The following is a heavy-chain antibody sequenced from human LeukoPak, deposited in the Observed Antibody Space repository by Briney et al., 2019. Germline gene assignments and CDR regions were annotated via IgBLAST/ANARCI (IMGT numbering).Heavy chain of an antibody. V-gene: IGHV3-7*01. CDR1: GFTFTNYG. CDR2: IKQDGSEK. J-gene: IGHJ6*03. Sequence: GGSLRLSCATSGFTFTNYGMAWVRQSPGKGLEGVANIKQDGSEKYYVVSVKGRFTISRDNAKNSLYLQMNSLRAEDTAVYYCARDHGSMVRGVIGRSSDYSYYYYMDVWGKGTTVTVSS. CDR3: ARDHGSMVRGVIGRSSDYSYYYYMDV. D-gene: IGHD3-10*01.